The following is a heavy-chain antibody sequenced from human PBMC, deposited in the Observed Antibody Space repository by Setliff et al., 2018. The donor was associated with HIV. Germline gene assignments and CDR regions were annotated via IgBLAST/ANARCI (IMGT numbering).Heavy chain of an antibody. CDR1: GYSFTSYW. J-gene: IGHJ6*02. Sequence: GESLKISCKGSGYSFTSYWIGWVRQMPGKGLEWMGIIYPGDSDTRYSPSFQGQVAISADKSISTAYLQCSSLKASDTAMYYCARLGGICSGGSCTALAYTMDVWGQGTTVTVSS. CDR2: IYPGDSDT. CDR3: ARLGGICSGGSCTALAYTMDV. V-gene: IGHV5-51*01. D-gene: IGHD2-15*01.